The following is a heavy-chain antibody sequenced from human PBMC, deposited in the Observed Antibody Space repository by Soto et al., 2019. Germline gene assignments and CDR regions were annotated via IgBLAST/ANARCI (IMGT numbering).Heavy chain of an antibody. J-gene: IGHJ3*01. CDR1: GFTFSTYS. CDR3: AKCMQAYWNYDAHHV. V-gene: IGHV3-23*01. D-gene: IGHD1-7*01. CDR2: ITASGGTT. Sequence: GGSLSLSCAASGFTFSTYSMTWVRQAPGKGLEWVAHITASGGTTYYADSVKGRFTISRDTSRNIVFLQMNSLRAEDTASYYCAKCMQAYWNYDAHHVWGQGTMVTVSS.